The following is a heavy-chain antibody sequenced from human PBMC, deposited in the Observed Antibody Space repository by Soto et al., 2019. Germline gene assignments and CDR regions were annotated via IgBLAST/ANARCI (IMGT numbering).Heavy chain of an antibody. Sequence: GGSLRLSCAASGFTFRTYGMHWVRQAPGKGLEWVAFISDDGSQKYYGDSVKGRFTISRDNSKNTLSLRMISLRTEDTSAYYCAKEAPGGWHFFDTWGQGTLVTVSS. V-gene: IGHV3-30*18. CDR2: ISDDGSQK. D-gene: IGHD6-19*01. CDR3: AKEAPGGWHFFDT. CDR1: GFTFRTYG. J-gene: IGHJ4*02.